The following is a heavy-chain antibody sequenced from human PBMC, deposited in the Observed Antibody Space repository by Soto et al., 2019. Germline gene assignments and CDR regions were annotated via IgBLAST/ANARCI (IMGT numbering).Heavy chain of an antibody. CDR3: ARSLRNYYGSGSPLNWFDP. J-gene: IGHJ5*02. Sequence: PSETLSLTCAVSSGSISSSNWWSWVRQPPGKGLEWIGEIYHSGSTNYNPSLKSRVTISVDKSKNQFSLKLSSVTAADTAVYYCARSLRNYYGSGSPLNWFDPWGQGTLVTVSS. V-gene: IGHV4-4*02. D-gene: IGHD3-10*01. CDR2: IYHSGST. CDR1: SGSISSSNW.